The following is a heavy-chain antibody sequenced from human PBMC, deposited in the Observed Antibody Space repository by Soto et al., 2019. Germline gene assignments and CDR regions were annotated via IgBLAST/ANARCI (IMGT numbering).Heavy chain of an antibody. D-gene: IGHD6-13*01. CDR2: IYYSGST. Sequence: QVQLQESGPGLVKPSETLSLTCTVSGGSISSYYWSWIRQPPGKGLEWIGYIYYSGSTNYNPSLKSRVTISVDPSKNQFSLKLSSVTAADTAVYYCARAAGKATYYYYGMDVWGQGTTVTVSS. CDR3: ARAAGKATYYYYGMDV. V-gene: IGHV4-59*01. J-gene: IGHJ6*02. CDR1: GGSISSYY.